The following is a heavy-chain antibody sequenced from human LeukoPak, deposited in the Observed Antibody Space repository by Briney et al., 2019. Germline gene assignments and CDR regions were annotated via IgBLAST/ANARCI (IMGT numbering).Heavy chain of an antibody. CDR2: ISYDGSNK. V-gene: IGHV3-30-3*01. D-gene: IGHD2/OR15-2a*01. Sequence: GGSLRLSCAASGFTFSSYAMHWVRQAPGKGLEWVAVISYDGSNKYYADSVKGRFTISRDNAKNSLYLQMNSLRAEDTAVYYCARENIFDHWGQGTLVTVSS. CDR3: ARENIFDH. CDR1: GFTFSSYA. J-gene: IGHJ4*02.